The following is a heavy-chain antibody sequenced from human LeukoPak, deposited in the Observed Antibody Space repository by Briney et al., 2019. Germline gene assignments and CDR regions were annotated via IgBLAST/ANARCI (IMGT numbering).Heavy chain of an antibody. J-gene: IGHJ4*02. CDR1: GFPFHNYW. CDR2: VNQDGSEA. D-gene: IGHD5-12*01. Sequence: PGGSLRLSCAASGFPFHNYWMTWVRQAAGKGLEWVAQVNQDGSEAHYADSVKARFTISRDNAKSSVSLQMNSLRAEDTAVYYCVRDGGVSGYDLLDYWGQGTLVTVSS. CDR3: VRDGGVSGYDLLDY. V-gene: IGHV3-7*01.